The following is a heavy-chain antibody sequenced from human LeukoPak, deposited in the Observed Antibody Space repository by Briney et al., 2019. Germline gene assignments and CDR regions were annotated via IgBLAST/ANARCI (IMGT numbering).Heavy chain of an antibody. CDR2: ISGYNGNT. Sequence: ASVKVSCKASGYTFSSYGISWVRQAPGQGLEWMGWISGYNGNTNSAQKLQGRVSMTTDTSTSTAYVELRSLRSDDTAVYYCARVLYYYDSSGYYSSSAFDIWGQGTMVTVSS. CDR3: ARVLYYYDSSGYYSSSAFDI. J-gene: IGHJ3*02. V-gene: IGHV1-18*01. D-gene: IGHD3-22*01. CDR1: GYTFSSYG.